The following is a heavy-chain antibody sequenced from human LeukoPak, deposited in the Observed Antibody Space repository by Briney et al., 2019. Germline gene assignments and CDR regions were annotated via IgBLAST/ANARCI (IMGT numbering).Heavy chain of an antibody. CDR3: ARGKVATIVY. J-gene: IGHJ4*02. V-gene: IGHV1-2*02. CDR2: INPNSGGT. D-gene: IGHD5-12*01. Sequence: ASVKVSSEPSRDTFTGYYMHCVRHAPGQGLEWMGWINPNSGGTNYAQKFQGRVTMTRDTSISTAYMELSRLRSDDTAVYYCARGKVATIVYWGQGTLVTVSS. CDR1: RDTFTGYY.